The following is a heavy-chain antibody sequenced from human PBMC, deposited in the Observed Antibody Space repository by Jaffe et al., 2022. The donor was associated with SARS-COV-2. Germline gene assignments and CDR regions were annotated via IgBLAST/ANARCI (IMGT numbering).Heavy chain of an antibody. Sequence: QVQLQESGPGLVKASETLSLTCSVSGGSISSYYWSWIRQPPGKGLEWIGYISYSGSTNYNPSLKSRVTISVDTSKNQFSLKMRSVSAADTAVYYCARASPPGNCGRDCWVYYWYFDLWGRGTLVIVSS. V-gene: IGHV4-59*01. D-gene: IGHD2-21*02. J-gene: IGHJ2*01. CDR2: ISYSGST. CDR1: GGSISSYY. CDR3: ARASPPGNCGRDCWVYYWYFDL.